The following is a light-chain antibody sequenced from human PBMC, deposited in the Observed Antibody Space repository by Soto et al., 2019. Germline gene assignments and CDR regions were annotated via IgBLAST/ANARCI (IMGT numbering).Light chain of an antibody. Sequence: DIQMTQSPSTLSASVGDRVTITCRASQSVSGRLAWYQQKPGKAPKLLIFKASSLESGVPSRFSGSGSGTEFTLTISGLEPDDFATYYCQQYISYSFGQGTKLEIK. J-gene: IGKJ2*01. CDR1: QSVSGR. CDR2: KAS. CDR3: QQYISYS. V-gene: IGKV1-5*03.